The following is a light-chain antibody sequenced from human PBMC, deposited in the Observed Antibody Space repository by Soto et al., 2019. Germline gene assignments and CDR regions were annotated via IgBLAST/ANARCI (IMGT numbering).Light chain of an antibody. CDR2: GNS. Sequence: QSVLTQPPSVSGAPGQRVTISCTGSSSNIGAGYDVHWYQQLPGTAPKLLIYGNSNRPSGVPVRFSGSKSGTSASLAITGLQAEDEADYYCQSYDSSLTRKVFGGGTKLTVL. CDR3: QSYDSSLTRKV. CDR1: SSNIGAGYD. V-gene: IGLV1-40*01. J-gene: IGLJ3*02.